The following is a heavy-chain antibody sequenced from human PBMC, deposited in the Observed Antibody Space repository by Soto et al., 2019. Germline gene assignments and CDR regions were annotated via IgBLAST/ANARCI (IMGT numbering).Heavy chain of an antibody. CDR3: ARLYRETPYWGGIAARPGNWFDP. J-gene: IGHJ5*02. CDR1: GGSISSSSYY. V-gene: IGHV4-39*01. D-gene: IGHD6-6*01. Sequence: SETLSLTCTVSGGSISSSSYYWGWIRQPPGKGLEWIGSIYYSGSTYYNPSLKSRVTISVDTSKNQFSLKLSSVTAADTAVYYCARLYRETPYWGGIAARPGNWFDPWGQGTLVTVSS. CDR2: IYYSGST.